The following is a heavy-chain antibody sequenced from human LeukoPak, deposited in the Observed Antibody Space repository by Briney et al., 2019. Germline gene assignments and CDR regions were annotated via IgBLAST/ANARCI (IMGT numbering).Heavy chain of an antibody. J-gene: IGHJ4*02. CDR3: AKNILRIAVAQAGY. CDR2: IQYDGSNK. CDR1: GFTFSSNG. Sequence: GGSLRLSCAASGFTFSSNGMHWVRQAPGKGLEWVAFIQYDGSNKYYADSVKGRFTISRDNSKNTLFLQMNSLRAEDTAVYFCAKNILRIAVAQAGYWGQGTLVTVSS. V-gene: IGHV3-30*02. D-gene: IGHD6-19*01.